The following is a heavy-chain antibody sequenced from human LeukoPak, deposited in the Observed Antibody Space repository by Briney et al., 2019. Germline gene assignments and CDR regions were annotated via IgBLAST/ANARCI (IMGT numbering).Heavy chain of an antibody. CDR1: GGSISSYY. D-gene: IGHD1-1*01. V-gene: IGHV4-59*08. Sequence: SETLSLTCTVSGGSISSYYWSWIRQPPGKGLEWIGYIYYSGSTNYNPSLKSRVTISVDTSKNQFSLKLSSVTAADTAVYYCARHHDAGPNDMDVWGKGTTVTISS. J-gene: IGHJ6*03. CDR2: IYYSGST. CDR3: ARHHDAGPNDMDV.